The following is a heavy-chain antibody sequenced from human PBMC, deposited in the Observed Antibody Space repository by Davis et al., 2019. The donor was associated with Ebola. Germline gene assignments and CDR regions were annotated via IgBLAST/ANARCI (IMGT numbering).Heavy chain of an antibody. CDR3: ASGDNYVWGSYDY. V-gene: IGHV3-30-3*01. D-gene: IGHD3-16*01. CDR2: ISYDGSNK. J-gene: IGHJ4*02. CDR1: GFTFSSYA. Sequence: GESLKISCAASGFTFSSYAMSWVRQAPGKGLEWVAVISYDGSNKYYADSVKGRFTISRDNSKNTLYLQMNSLRAEDTAVYYCASGDNYVWGSYDYWGQGTLVTVSS.